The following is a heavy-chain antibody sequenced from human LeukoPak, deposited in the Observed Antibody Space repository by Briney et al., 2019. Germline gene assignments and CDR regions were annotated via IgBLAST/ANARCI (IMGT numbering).Heavy chain of an antibody. D-gene: IGHD6-19*01. V-gene: IGHV4-34*01. J-gene: IGHJ5*02. CDR1: GGSFSGYY. CDR3: ARGVSVWQWLEHYNWFDP. Sequence: SETLSLTCAVYGGSFSGYYWSWIRQPPGKGLEWIGEINHSGSTNYNPSLKSRVTVSVDTSKNQFSLKLSSVTAADTAVYYCARGVSVWQWLEHYNWFDPWGQEPWSPSPQ. CDR2: INHSGST.